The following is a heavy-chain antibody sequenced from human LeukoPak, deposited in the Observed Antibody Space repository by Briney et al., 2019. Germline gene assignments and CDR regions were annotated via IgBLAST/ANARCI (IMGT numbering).Heavy chain of an antibody. CDR2: ISGSGGST. D-gene: IGHD6-13*01. CDR1: GFTFSSYA. V-gene: IGHV3-23*01. J-gene: IGHJ6*02. CDR3: AKDLREYSSSWYKGYYYGMDV. Sequence: SGGSLRLSCAASGFTFSSYAMSWVRQAPGKGLEWVSAISGSGGSTYYADSVKGRFTISRDNSKNTLYLQMNSLRAEDTAVYYCAKDLREYSSSWYKGYYYGMDVWGQGTTVTVSS.